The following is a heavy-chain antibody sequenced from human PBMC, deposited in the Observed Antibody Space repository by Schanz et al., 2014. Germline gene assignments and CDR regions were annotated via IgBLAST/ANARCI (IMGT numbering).Heavy chain of an antibody. CDR2: INPSSGTT. J-gene: IGHJ4*02. CDR1: GYTFTSYY. D-gene: IGHD2-2*01. V-gene: IGHV1-46*03. CDR3: ARGGFFDSTSFDS. Sequence: QVQLVQSGAEVKKPGASVKVSCKASGYTFTSYYMHWVRQAPGQGLEWMGIINPSSGTTRIAQNFQGRLTVTRDTSTSTVNMELSSLRSEDTAVYYCARGGFFDSTSFDSWGQGTLVAGS.